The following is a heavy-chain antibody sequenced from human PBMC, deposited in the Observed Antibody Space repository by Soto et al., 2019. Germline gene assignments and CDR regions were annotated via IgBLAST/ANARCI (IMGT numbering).Heavy chain of an antibody. D-gene: IGHD3-10*01. CDR2: IYSDGST. J-gene: IGHJ4*02. CDR3: ARDSSYYGSGRGVLDY. CDR1: GFTVSTNY. Sequence: EVQLVESGGGLVRPGGSLRLSCAVSGFTVSTNYMSWVRQAPGKGLESVSIIYSDGSTYYADSVKGRFTTSRDRARNTLYLQMENLRADDTTVYHCARDSSYYGSGRGVLDYWGPGTLVTVSS. V-gene: IGHV3-66*01.